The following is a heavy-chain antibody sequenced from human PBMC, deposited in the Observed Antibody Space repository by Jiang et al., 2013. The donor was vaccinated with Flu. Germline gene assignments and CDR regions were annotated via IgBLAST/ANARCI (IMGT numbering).Heavy chain of an antibody. V-gene: IGHV1-69-2*01. CDR2: IDPEDGEA. J-gene: IGHJ6*03. Sequence: SGAGREWMGRIDPEDGEAIYAEKFQGRVTITADTSTDTAYLELRSLTSDDTAVYYCATDSDWCGSGSGPYHYYKTDVWGTGTTVFVS. CDR3: ATDSDWCGSGSGPYHYYKTDV. D-gene: IGHD3-10*01.